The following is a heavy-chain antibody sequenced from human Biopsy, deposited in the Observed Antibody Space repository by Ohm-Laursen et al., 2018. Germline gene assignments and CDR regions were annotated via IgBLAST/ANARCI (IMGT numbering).Heavy chain of an antibody. CDR2: IWYDGSIE. V-gene: IGHV3-33*01. J-gene: IGHJ3*02. D-gene: IGHD3-22*01. CDR1: GFTFNKHA. Sequence: SLRLSCAASGFTFNKHAMNWVRQAPGKGLEWVAVIWYDGSIEYYVDSVKGRFTISRDNYKNILYLQMNSLRVEDTAVYYCARDRLLYQYDSSGSDIWGLGTVVTVSS. CDR3: ARDRLLYQYDSSGSDI.